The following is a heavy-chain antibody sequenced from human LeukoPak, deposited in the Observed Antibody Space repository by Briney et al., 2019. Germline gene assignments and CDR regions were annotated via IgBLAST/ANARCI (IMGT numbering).Heavy chain of an antibody. CDR2: IIPIFGTA. CDR1: GGTFSSYA. Sequence: ASVKVSCKASGGTFSSYAISWVRQAPGQGLEWMGGIIPIFGTANYAQKFQGRGTITTDKATSTAYMELSSLRSEDTAVYYCASFGYDILTGRIGSIDYWGQGTLVTVSS. V-gene: IGHV1-69*05. CDR3: ASFGYDILTGRIGSIDY. D-gene: IGHD3-9*01. J-gene: IGHJ4*02.